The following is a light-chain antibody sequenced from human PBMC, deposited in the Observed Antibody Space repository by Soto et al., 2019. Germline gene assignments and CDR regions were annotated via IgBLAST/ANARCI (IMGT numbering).Light chain of an antibody. V-gene: IGLV1-47*01. J-gene: IGLJ1*01. CDR3: ATCHDIQTGPSR. CDR2: RNN. Sequence: QSVLTQPPSASGTPGQGVTISCSGSTSNIGSNYVYWYQQLPGTAPKLLIYRNNQRPSGVPDRFSGSKSGTSASLAISGLRSDDEADYLCATCHDIQTGPSRLGTGRKVTV. CDR1: TSNIGSNY.